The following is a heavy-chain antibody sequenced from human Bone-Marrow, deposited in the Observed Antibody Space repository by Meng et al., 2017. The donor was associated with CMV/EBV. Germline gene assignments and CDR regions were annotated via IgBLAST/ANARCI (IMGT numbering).Heavy chain of an antibody. J-gene: IGHJ4*02. CDR3: ARAETVWSGYYTEYYFDY. V-gene: IGHV1-18*04. CDR2: ISAYNGNT. CDR1: GYMFTSYH. D-gene: IGHD3-3*01. Sequence: ASVKVSCKTSGYMFTSYHMHWVRQAPGQGLEWMGWISAYNGNTNYAQKLQGRVTMTTDTSTSTAYMELRSLRSDDTAVYYCARAETVWSGYYTEYYFDYWGQGTLVTVSS.